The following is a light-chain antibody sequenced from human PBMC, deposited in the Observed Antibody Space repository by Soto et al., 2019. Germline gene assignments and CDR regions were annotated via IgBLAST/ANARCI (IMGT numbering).Light chain of an antibody. CDR2: DAS. J-gene: IGKJ1*01. V-gene: IGKV1-5*01. Sequence: IQMTQSPSTLSASVGDRVTITFRASQSISSWLAWYQQKPGKAPKLLIYDASSLESGVPSRFSGSGSGTDFTLTISSLQPEDFATYSCPQTYSSPWTFGQGTKVDI. CDR3: PQTYSSPWT. CDR1: QSISSW.